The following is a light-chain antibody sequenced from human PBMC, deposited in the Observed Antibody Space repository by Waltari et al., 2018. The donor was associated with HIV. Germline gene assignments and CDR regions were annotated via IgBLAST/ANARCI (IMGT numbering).Light chain of an antibody. Sequence: VLTQSPGTLSVSPGERATLSCRASQSIDTTSVSWYQHKPGQPPRLILYGASTRASGIPPRFSGSGSGTDFTLTISSLQPEDFASYYCLQDFNLPGAFGQGTRVEIK. J-gene: IGKJ1*01. CDR2: GAS. V-gene: IGKV3D-7*01. CDR3: LQDFNLPGA. CDR1: QSIDTTS.